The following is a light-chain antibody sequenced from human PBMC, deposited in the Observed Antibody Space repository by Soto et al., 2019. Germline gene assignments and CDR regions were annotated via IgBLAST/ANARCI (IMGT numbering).Light chain of an antibody. CDR2: VAS. J-gene: IGKJ5*01. CDR1: QSFICNY. Sequence: EIVLTQSPGTLSLSPGERATLSCRASQSFICNYLAWYQQRPGQAPRLLIYVASNRATGIPYRFSGSGSGTDFTLTISRLEPEDFAVYYCQQYGTSPPITVGQGTRLEIK. CDR3: QQYGTSPPIT. V-gene: IGKV3-20*01.